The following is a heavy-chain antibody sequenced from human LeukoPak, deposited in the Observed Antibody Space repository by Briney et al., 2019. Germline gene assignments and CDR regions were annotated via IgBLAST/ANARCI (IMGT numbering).Heavy chain of an antibody. CDR1: GCSISSGGYY. Sequence: SQTLSLTCTVSGCSISSGGYYWSWLRQPPGKGLEWIGYIYHSGSTYYNPSLKSRVTISVDRSKNQFSLKLSSVTAADTAVYYCARDHRDCSSTSCDRGFDPWGQGTLVTVSS. CDR2: IYHSGST. D-gene: IGHD2-2*01. J-gene: IGHJ5*02. CDR3: ARDHRDCSSTSCDRGFDP. V-gene: IGHV4-30-2*01.